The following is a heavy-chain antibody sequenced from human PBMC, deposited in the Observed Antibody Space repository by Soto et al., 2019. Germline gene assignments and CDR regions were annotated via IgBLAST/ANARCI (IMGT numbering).Heavy chain of an antibody. D-gene: IGHD3-3*01. CDR3: ANDYDFWSGQNPSMDV. Sequence: GGSLRLSCAASGFTFSSYAMSWVRQAPGKGLEWVSAISGSGGSTYYADSVKGRFTISRDNSKNTLYLQMNSLKAEDTAVYYCANDYDFWSGQNPSMDVWGQGTTVTVSS. CDR1: GFTFSSYA. J-gene: IGHJ6*02. CDR2: ISGSGGST. V-gene: IGHV3-23*01.